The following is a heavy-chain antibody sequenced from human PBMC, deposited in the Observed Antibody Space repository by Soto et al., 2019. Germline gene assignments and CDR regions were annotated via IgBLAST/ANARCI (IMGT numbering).Heavy chain of an antibody. CDR3: AGVHCGGDCYFGWNV. Sequence: EVQLVESGGGPVKPGGSLRLSCAASGFTLSGYFMNWVRQAPGKGLQWVSSISSSSRYIYYADSVKGRFTISRDNARNLLFLQMNSLRAEDTAVYYCAGVHCGGDCYFGWNVWGQGTTVTVSS. CDR2: ISSSSRYI. D-gene: IGHD2-21*02. CDR1: GFTLSGYF. J-gene: IGHJ6*02. V-gene: IGHV3-21*01.